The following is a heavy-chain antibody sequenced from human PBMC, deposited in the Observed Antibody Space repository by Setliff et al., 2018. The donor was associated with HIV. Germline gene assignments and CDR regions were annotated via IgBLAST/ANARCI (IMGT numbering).Heavy chain of an antibody. J-gene: IGHJ4*02. D-gene: IGHD3-10*01. Sequence: QPPGKGLESIGTIYYSGSTYYKSSLKSRLTISVDTSKNQFSLKMSSVTAADTAVYYCARARGPEGYFDSWGQGTLVTVS. V-gene: IGHV4-39*07. CDR2: IYYSGST. CDR3: ARARGPEGYFDS.